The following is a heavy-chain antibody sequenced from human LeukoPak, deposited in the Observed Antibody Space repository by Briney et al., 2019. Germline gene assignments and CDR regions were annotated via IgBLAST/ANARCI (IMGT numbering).Heavy chain of an antibody. J-gene: IGHJ4*02. CDR2: INHSRST. D-gene: IGHD3-10*01. V-gene: IGHV4-34*01. Sequence: SETLSLTCAVYGGSFSGYYWSWIRQPPGKGLEWIGEINHSRSTNYNPSLKSRVTISVDTSKNQFSLKLSSVTAADTAVYYCARHRRDYYGSGRMYYFDYWGQGTLVTVSS. CDR1: GGSFSGYY. CDR3: ARHRRDYYGSGRMYYFDY.